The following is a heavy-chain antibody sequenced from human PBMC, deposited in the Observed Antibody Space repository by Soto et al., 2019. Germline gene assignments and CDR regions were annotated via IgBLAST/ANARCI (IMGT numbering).Heavy chain of an antibody. V-gene: IGHV3-23*01. CDR2: ISGSGGST. D-gene: IGHD3-3*01. CDR3: AKDLNYDFWSGHYTFAY. J-gene: IGHJ4*02. CDR1: GFTFSSYA. Sequence: GGSLRLACAASGFTFSSYAMSWVRQAPGKGLEWVSAISGSGGSTYYADSVKGRFTISRDNSKNTLYLQMNSLRAEDTAVYYCAKDLNYDFWSGHYTFAYWGQGTLVTVSS.